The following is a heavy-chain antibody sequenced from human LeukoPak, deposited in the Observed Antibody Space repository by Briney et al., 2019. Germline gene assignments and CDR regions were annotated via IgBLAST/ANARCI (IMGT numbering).Heavy chain of an antibody. J-gene: IGHJ4*02. CDR2: MYYRGNT. Sequence: SETLSLTCTVSGGSISSITYYWGWIRQPPGKGLEWVGHMYYRGNTFYNPSLKSRVTISVDTSKNQFSLKLRSVTAADTAVYYCARLYGNYQNYFDYWGQGTLVTVSS. CDR1: GGSISSITYY. CDR3: ARLYGNYQNYFDY. V-gene: IGHV4-39*07. D-gene: IGHD1-7*01.